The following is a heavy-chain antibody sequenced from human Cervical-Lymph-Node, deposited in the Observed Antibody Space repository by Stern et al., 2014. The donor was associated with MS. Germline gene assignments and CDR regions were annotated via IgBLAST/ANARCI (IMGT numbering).Heavy chain of an antibody. CDR1: GFSISTGGVG. CDR3: AHTYWGTIGLFDY. CDR2: LFWNDDK. Sequence: QVTLRESGPTLVKPTETLTLTCTLSGFSISTGGVGVGWIRQPPGKALEWLGPLFWNDDKRYSPSLRSRPTITKDTSTNQVVLRLTNVDPVDTGTYYCAHTYWGTIGLFDYWGQGSLVTVSS. D-gene: IGHD7-27*01. J-gene: IGHJ4*02. V-gene: IGHV2-5*01.